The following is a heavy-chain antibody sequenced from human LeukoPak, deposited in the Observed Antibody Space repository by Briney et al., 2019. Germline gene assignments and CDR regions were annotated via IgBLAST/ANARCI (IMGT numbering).Heavy chain of an antibody. CDR2: IYYSGST. CDR3: ARGPDGLAVVAATNYFDY. J-gene: IGHJ4*02. Sequence: SQTLSLTCTVSGGSISSGGYYWSWIRQHPGKGLEWIGYIYYSGSTYYNPSLKSRVTISVDTSKNQCSLKLSSVTAADTAVYYCARGPDGLAVVAATNYFDYWGQGTLVTVSS. V-gene: IGHV4-31*03. D-gene: IGHD2-15*01. CDR1: GGSISSGGYY.